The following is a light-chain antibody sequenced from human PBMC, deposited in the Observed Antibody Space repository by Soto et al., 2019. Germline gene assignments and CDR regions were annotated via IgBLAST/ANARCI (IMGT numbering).Light chain of an antibody. CDR1: QSVSSY. V-gene: IGKV3-11*01. CDR3: QQRSNWPPRLT. Sequence: EIVLTHSPATLSLSPCERATLSCSASQSVSSYLAWYQQKPGQAPRLLIYDASNRATGIPARFSGSGSGTDFTLTISSLEPEDFAVYYCQQRSNWPPRLTFGGGTKVDIK. CDR2: DAS. J-gene: IGKJ4*01.